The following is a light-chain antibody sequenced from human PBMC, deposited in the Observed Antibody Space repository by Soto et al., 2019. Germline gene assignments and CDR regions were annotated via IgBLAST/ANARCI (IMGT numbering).Light chain of an antibody. Sequence: EIVLTQSLATLSLSPGERATLSCRASRSVSSNLAWYQQKPGQAPRLLIYGASTRATGIPARFSGSGSGTEFTLTISSLQSEDFAVYYCQQYNNWPPTFGQGTKVDIK. J-gene: IGKJ1*01. V-gene: IGKV3-15*01. CDR1: RSVSSN. CDR3: QQYNNWPPT. CDR2: GAS.